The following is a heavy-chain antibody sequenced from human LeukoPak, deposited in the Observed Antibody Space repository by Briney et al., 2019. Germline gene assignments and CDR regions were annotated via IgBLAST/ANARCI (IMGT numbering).Heavy chain of an antibody. CDR1: GFTFSDYY. CDR2: ISSSGSTI. J-gene: IGHJ4*02. Sequence: GGSLRLSCAASGFTFSDYYMSWIRQAPGKGLEWISYISSSGSTIYYADSVKGRFTISRDNARNSLYLQVNSLRAEDTAVYYCARERAIASRRPYCFDYWGQGTLVTVSS. CDR3: ARERAIASRRPYCFDY. D-gene: IGHD6-6*01. V-gene: IGHV3-11*01.